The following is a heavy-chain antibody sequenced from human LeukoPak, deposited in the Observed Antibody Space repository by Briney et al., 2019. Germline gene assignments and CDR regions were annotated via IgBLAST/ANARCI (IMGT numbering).Heavy chain of an antibody. Sequence: GESLKISCKGSGYGFTSYWIAWVRQMPGKGLEWMGIIYPGDSDTRYSPSFQGQVTISADKSISTAYLQWSSLKASDTAVYYCARRGSSSSGNFDYWGQGTLVTVSS. J-gene: IGHJ4*02. V-gene: IGHV5-51*01. D-gene: IGHD6-6*01. CDR1: GYGFTSYW. CDR2: IYPGDSDT. CDR3: ARRGSSSSGNFDY.